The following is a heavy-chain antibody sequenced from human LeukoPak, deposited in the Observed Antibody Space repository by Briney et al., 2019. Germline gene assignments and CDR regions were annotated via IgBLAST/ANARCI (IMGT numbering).Heavy chain of an antibody. V-gene: IGHV3-73*01. Sequence: GGSLRLSCAASGFTFSGSAMHWVRQASGKGLEWVGRIRSKANSYATAYAASVKGRFTISRDDSKNTAYLQMNSLKTEDTAVYYCTRSIAVAAPDAFDIWGQGTMVTVSS. D-gene: IGHD6-19*01. J-gene: IGHJ3*02. CDR2: IRSKANSYAT. CDR1: GFTFSGSA. CDR3: TRSIAVAAPDAFDI.